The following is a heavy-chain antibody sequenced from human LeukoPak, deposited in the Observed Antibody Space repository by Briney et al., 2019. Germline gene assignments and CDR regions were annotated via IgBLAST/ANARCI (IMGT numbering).Heavy chain of an antibody. CDR1: GFTFSSYA. J-gene: IGHJ4*02. D-gene: IGHD3-22*01. Sequence: GGSLRLSCAASGFTFSSYAMSWVRQAPGKGLEWVSLISGSGGSTYYADSVKGRFTISRDNSKNTLYLQMNSLRAEDTAVYYCARDKYYYDSSGGGYYFDYWGQGTLVTVSS. CDR2: ISGSGGST. CDR3: ARDKYYYDSSGGGYYFDY. V-gene: IGHV3-23*01.